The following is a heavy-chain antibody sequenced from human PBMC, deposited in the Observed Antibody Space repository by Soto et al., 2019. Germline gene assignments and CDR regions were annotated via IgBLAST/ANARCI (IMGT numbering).Heavy chain of an antibody. CDR3: ASPFPNAAAGYYGMDV. CDR1: GGSISSSSYY. CDR2: IYYSGST. J-gene: IGHJ6*02. V-gene: IGHV4-39*01. Sequence: QLQLQESGPGLVKPSETLSLTCTVSGGSISSSSYYWGWIRQPPGKGLEWIGSIYYSGSTYYNPSLKSRVTIAVDTSKNQFSLKLSSVTAADTAVYYCASPFPNAAAGYYGMDVWGQGTTVTVSS. D-gene: IGHD6-13*01.